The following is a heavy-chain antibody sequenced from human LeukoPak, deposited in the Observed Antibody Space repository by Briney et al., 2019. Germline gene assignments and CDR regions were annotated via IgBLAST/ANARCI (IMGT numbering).Heavy chain of an antibody. Sequence: SETLSLTCTVSGGSISSSTWWSWVRQPPGKGLEWIGEIYHSGRTNFNPSLKSRVTISVDTSKNQFSLKLSSVTAADTAVYYCASYDILTGSWGYWGQGTLVTVSS. V-gene: IGHV4-4*02. CDR3: ASYDILTGSWGY. CDR2: IYHSGRT. CDR1: GGSISSSTW. D-gene: IGHD3-9*01. J-gene: IGHJ4*02.